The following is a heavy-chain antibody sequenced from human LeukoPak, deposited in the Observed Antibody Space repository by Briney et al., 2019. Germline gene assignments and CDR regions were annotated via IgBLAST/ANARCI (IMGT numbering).Heavy chain of an antibody. Sequence: GGSLRLSCAASGFTFSSYSMNWVRQAPGKGLEWVSSISSSSSYIYYADSVKGRFTISRDNAKNSLYLQMNSLRAEDTAVYYCATNRGYYDSSGYYFFDYWGQGTLITVSS. CDR2: ISSSSSYI. V-gene: IGHV3-21*01. D-gene: IGHD3-22*01. CDR3: ATNRGYYDSSGYYFFDY. CDR1: GFTFSSYS. J-gene: IGHJ4*02.